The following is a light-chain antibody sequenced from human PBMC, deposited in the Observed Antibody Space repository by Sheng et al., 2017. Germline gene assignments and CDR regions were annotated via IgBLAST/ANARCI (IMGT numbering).Light chain of an antibody. CDR1: QSVTKH. CDR2: GTL. CDR3: QQYNNWPGT. J-gene: IGKJ1*01. Sequence: EVVLTQSPATLSLYPGERATLSCRASQSVTKHLVWYQQKPGQGPRLLIDGTLKRAAGIPSRFSGSGSGTDFTLTISSLQSEDFAVYYCQQYNNWPGTFGQGTKVEIK. V-gene: IGKV3D-15*01.